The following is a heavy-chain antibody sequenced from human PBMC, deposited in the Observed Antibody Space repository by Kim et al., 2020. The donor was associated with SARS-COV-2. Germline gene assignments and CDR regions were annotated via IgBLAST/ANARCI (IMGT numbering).Heavy chain of an antibody. CDR2: IYYSGST. Sequence: SETLSLTCAVSGGSISSGDYSWSWIRQPPGKGLEWIGYIYYSGSTYYNPSLKSRVTISVDTSRNPFSLNLSSVTAADTCTPYTSRSYVSGRPHGMDVGG. CDR1: GGSISSGDYS. J-gene: IGHJ6*02. V-gene: IGHV4-30-4*03. D-gene: IGHD3-16*01. CDR3: SRSYVSGRPHGMDV.